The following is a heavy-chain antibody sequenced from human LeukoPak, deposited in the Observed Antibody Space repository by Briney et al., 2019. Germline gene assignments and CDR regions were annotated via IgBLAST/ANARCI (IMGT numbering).Heavy chain of an antibody. Sequence: GGSLRLSCEASGFTFGTYGMTWVRQAPGKGLEWVSGITGSSTWTYYADSVRGRFTISRDNFKNTLHLQMNNLTADDTAIYYCARELVSLGTGYFDLWGRGTLVTVSS. CDR2: ITGSSTWT. CDR3: ARELVSLGTGYFDL. CDR1: GFTFGTYG. D-gene: IGHD7-27*01. J-gene: IGHJ2*01. V-gene: IGHV3-23*01.